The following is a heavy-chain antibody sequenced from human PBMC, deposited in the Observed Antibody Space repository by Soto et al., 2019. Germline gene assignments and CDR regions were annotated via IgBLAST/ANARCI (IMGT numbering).Heavy chain of an antibody. J-gene: IGHJ6*02. CDR3: AREDRYSNGPFYYYYDGMDV. CDR2: ISSSGRTI. Sequence: QVQLVESGGGLVKPGGSLRLSCAASGFTFSDYYMSWIRQAPGKGLEWVSYISSSGRTIYYADSVKGRFTISRDNAKNELRLQINSMRAEDTAVYYCAREDRYSNGPFYYYYDGMDVWGQGTTVIVSS. D-gene: IGHD4-4*01. CDR1: GFTFSDYY. V-gene: IGHV3-11*01.